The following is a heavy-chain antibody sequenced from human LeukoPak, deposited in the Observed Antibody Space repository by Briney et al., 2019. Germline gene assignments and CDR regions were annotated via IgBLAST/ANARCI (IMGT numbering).Heavy chain of an antibody. D-gene: IGHD3/OR15-3a*01. CDR2: IIWSGDSS. V-gene: IGHV3-20*04. CDR3: ARDKMNDFYDTNGYDY. CDR1: GFTFDDYA. J-gene: IGHJ4*02. Sequence: AGSLRLSCATSGFTFDDYAMSWVRQAPGKGLEWVSGIIWSGDSSGYADSAKGRFTISRDNAKHSLFLQMTRLRAEDTALYFCARDKMNDFYDTNGYDYWGQGTLVTVSS.